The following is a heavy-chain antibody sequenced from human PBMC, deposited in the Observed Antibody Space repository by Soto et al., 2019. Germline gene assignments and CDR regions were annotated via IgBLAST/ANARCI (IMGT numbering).Heavy chain of an antibody. CDR2: ISAYNGNT. CDR1: GYTFTCYG. J-gene: IGHJ3*02. D-gene: IGHD2-15*01. V-gene: IGHV1-18*01. Sequence: GASVKVSCKASGYTFTCYGISWVRQAPGQGLEWMGWISAYNGNTNYAQKLQGRVTMTTDTSTSTAYMELRSLRSDDTAVYYCARDNCSGGSCYSFEDAFHIWGQGTMVTVS. CDR3: ARDNCSGGSCYSFEDAFHI.